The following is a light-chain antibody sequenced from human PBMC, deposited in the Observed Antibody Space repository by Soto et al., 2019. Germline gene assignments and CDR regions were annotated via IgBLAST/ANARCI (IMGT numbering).Light chain of an antibody. Sequence: QSVLTQPASVSGSPEQSITISCTGTNSEVGSYNLVSWYQQHPGKAPKLMIYEVSKRPSGVSNRFSGSKSGNTASLTISGLQAEDEADYYCCSYAGSSTFYVFGTGTKVTVL. CDR3: CSYAGSSTFYV. V-gene: IGLV2-23*02. J-gene: IGLJ1*01. CDR2: EVS. CDR1: NSEVGSYNL.